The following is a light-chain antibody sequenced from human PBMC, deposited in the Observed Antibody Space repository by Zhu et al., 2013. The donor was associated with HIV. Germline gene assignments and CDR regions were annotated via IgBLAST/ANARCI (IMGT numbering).Light chain of an antibody. CDR2: AAS. J-gene: IGKJ3*01. CDR1: PGISTY. V-gene: IGKV1-9*01. Sequence: IQLTQSPSSLSASVGDRVTITCRASPGISTYLAWYQQKPGKAPKLLIYAASTLQSGVPSRFSGSGSGTDFTLTISSLQPEDAATYYCQQLNSYPIFAFGPGTKVNI. CDR3: QQLNSYPIFA.